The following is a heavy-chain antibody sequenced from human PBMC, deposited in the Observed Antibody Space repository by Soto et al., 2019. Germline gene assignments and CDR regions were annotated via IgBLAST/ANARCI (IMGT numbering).Heavy chain of an antibody. Sequence: PSETLSLTCTVYGGSFNDYYWTWIRQPPGKGLEWIGEINHSGSTNYNPSLKSRVTISIDTSKNQFSLKLSSVTAADTAVYFCASGHDAYKVRYWGQGTLVTVSS. D-gene: IGHD1-1*01. CDR3: ASGHDAYKVRY. J-gene: IGHJ4*02. CDR2: INHSGST. V-gene: IGHV4-34*01. CDR1: GGSFNDYY.